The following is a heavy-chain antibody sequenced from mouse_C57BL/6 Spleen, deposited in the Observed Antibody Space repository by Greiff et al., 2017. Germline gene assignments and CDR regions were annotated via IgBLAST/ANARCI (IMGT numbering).Heavy chain of an antibody. CDR3: ARSLSTTVVAEDV. D-gene: IGHD1-1*01. CDR2: IYPGDGDT. Sequence: VQLQQSGAELVKPGASVKISCKASGYAFSSYWMNWVKQRPGKGLEWIGQIYPGDGDTNYNGKFKGKATLTADKSSSTAYMQLSSLTTEDSAVYFCARSLSTTVVAEDVWGTGTTVTVSS. V-gene: IGHV1-80*01. CDR1: GYAFSSYW. J-gene: IGHJ1*03.